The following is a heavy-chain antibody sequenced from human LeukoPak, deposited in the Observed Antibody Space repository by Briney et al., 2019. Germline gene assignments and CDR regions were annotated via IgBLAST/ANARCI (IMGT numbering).Heavy chain of an antibody. CDR1: GFTFSSHS. V-gene: IGHV3-48*01. Sequence: GGSLRLSCAASGFTFSSHSMNWVRQAPGKGLEWISYISTSGTTIYYADSVKGRFTISRDNVRNSLYLQMNSLRAEDTAVYYCARGRGSYYVDYWGQGTLVTVSS. D-gene: IGHD1-26*01. J-gene: IGHJ4*02. CDR3: ARGRGSYYVDY. CDR2: ISTSGTTI.